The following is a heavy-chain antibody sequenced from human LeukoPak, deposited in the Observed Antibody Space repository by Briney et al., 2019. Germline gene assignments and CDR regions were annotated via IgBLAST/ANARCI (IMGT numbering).Heavy chain of an antibody. J-gene: IGHJ5*02. CDR3: ARAAPRRGWFDP. Sequence: SETLSLTCTVSGGSISSYYWSWIRQPPGKGLEWIGYIYYSGSTNYNPSLKSRVTMSVDTSKNQFSLKLSSVTAADTAVYYCARAAPRRGWFDPWGQGTLVTVSS. CDR2: IYYSGST. CDR1: GGSISSYY. V-gene: IGHV4-59*12.